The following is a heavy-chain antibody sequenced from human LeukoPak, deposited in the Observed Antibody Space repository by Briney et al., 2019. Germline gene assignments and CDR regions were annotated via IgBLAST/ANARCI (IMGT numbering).Heavy chain of an antibody. D-gene: IGHD6-25*01. CDR3: VRGAKCSGGGCDSKEYVYYFDY. Sequence: ASVKVSCKASGYTFSNNDINWVRQATGQGLEWMGWMNPISGNTGFAQRFQGRVTISRSTSISTAYMELSSLRSDDTAVYYCVRGAKCSGGGCDSKEYVYYFDYWGQGTLVTVSS. V-gene: IGHV1-8*03. J-gene: IGHJ4*02. CDR1: GYTFSNND. CDR2: MNPISGNT.